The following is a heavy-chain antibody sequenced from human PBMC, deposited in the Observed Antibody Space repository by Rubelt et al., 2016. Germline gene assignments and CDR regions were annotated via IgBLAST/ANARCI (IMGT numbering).Heavy chain of an antibody. CDR2: IYYSGRT. Sequence: QVQLQLWGAGLLKPSGTLSLTCTVSGGSISRYYWSWIRQPPGTRLDWIGFIYYSGRTNYNPSLKTRVTISVDTSKNQFSLKLSAVTAADTAVYYCAREGTYFDYWGQENLVTVSS. J-gene: IGHJ4*02. CDR1: GGSISRYY. V-gene: IGHV4-59*12. CDR3: AREGTYFDY.